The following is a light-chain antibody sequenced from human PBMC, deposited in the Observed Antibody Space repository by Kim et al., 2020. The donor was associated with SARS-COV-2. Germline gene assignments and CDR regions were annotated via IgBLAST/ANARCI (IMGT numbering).Light chain of an antibody. V-gene: IGLV3-1*01. J-gene: IGLJ1*01. CDR3: QAWDSSTYV. Sequence: SYELTRPPSVSVFPGQTASITCSGDKLGDKYASWYQQKSGQSPVLVIYQDNKRPSGIPERFSGSNSGNTATLTISGTQAMDEADYYCQAWDSSTYVFGPG. CDR2: QDN. CDR1: KLGDKY.